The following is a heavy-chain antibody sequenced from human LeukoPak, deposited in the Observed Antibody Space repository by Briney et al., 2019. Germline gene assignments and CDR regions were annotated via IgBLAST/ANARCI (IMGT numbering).Heavy chain of an antibody. J-gene: IGHJ4*02. CDR3: ARDRQLDY. V-gene: IGHV4-30-2*01. Sequence: SETLSLTCTVSGGSISSGGYYWSWIRQPPGEGLEWIGYIYHSGSTYYNPSLKSRVTISVDRSKNQFSLKLSSVTAADTAVYYCARDRQLDYWGQGTLVTVSS. CDR2: IYHSGST. CDR1: GGSISSGGYY.